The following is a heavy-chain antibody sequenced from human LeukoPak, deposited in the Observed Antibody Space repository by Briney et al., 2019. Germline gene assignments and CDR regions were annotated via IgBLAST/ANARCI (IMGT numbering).Heavy chain of an antibody. CDR1: GFSFSSYE. J-gene: IGHJ4*02. CDR2: ISSSGSTI. Sequence: GGSLRLSCAASGFSFSSYEMNWVRQAPGKGLEWVSYISSSGSTIYYADSVKGRFTIPRDNAKNSLYLQMNSLRAEDTAVYYCARDRYDNSGYHDYWGQGTLVTVSA. D-gene: IGHD3-22*01. V-gene: IGHV3-48*03. CDR3: ARDRYDNSGYHDY.